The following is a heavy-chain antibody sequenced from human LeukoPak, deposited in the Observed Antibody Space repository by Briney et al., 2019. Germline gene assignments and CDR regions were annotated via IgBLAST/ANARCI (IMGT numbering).Heavy chain of an antibody. J-gene: IGHJ6*03. V-gene: IGHV1-8*01. D-gene: IGHD4-17*01. CDR2: MNPNSGNT. Sequence: ASVKVSCKASGYTFTSYDINWVRQATGQGLEWMGWMNPNSGNTGYAQKFQGSVTMTRNTSISTAYMELSSLRSEDTAVYYCARGYGDYYPMDVWGKGTTVTVSS. CDR1: GYTFTSYD. CDR3: ARGYGDYYPMDV.